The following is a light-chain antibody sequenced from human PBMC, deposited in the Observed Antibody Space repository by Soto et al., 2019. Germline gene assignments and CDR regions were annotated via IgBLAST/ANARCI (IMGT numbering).Light chain of an antibody. V-gene: IGKV1-39*01. CDR3: QQSYSSPRT. CDR1: QSISSY. J-gene: IGKJ2*01. Sequence: DIQMTQSPSSLSASVGDRVTITCRASQSISSYLNWYQQKPGKAPKLLIYAAFSLQSGVPSRFSGTGSGTDFTLTINSLQPEDFATYYCQQSYSSPRTFGQGTNLEIK. CDR2: AAF.